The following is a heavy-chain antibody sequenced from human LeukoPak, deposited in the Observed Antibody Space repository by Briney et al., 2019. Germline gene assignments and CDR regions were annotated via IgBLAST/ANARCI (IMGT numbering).Heavy chain of an antibody. V-gene: IGHV3-30*04. CDR3: ARGTGDTGGYYYVY. CDR1: GFTFNRYR. J-gene: IGHJ4*02. CDR2: ISYDGCYQ. D-gene: IGHD3-22*01. Sequence: GGSLRLSCAASGFTFNRYRLHWVRQAPGKGLEWVAVISYDGCYQFYADSVKGRFTVSRDNSKNTLSLQMNSLTSEDTAVYYCARGTGDTGGYYYVYWGQGTLVTVSS.